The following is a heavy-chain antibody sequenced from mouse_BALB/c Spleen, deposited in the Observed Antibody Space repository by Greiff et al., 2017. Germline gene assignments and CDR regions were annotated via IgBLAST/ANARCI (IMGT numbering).Heavy chain of an antibody. CDR3: ARDYHGSSPYYAMDY. CDR1: GFSLTGYG. V-gene: IGHV2-6-7*01. CDR2: IWGDGST. Sequence: VMLVESGPGLVAPSQSLSITCTVSGFSLTGYGVNWVRQPPGKGLEWLGMIWGDGSTDYNSALKSRLSISKDNSKSQVFLKMNSLQTDDTARYYCARDYHGSSPYYAMDYWGQGTSVTVSS. D-gene: IGHD1-1*01. J-gene: IGHJ4*01.